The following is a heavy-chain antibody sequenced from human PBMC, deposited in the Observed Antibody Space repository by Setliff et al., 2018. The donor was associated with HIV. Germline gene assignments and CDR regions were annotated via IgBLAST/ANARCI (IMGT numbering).Heavy chain of an antibody. D-gene: IGHD5-12*01. V-gene: IGHV4-4*02. J-gene: IGHJ5*02. CDR2: IYHSGST. CDR3: ARDFKRYNSPCRFDP. Sequence: SETLSLTCAVSGGSISSNWWSWVRQSPGKGLEWIGEIYHSGSTHYNPSLQSRVTISADNSKNQFSLKLTSVTAADTAVYYCARDFKRYNSPCRFDPWGPGTLVTVSS. CDR1: GGSISSNW.